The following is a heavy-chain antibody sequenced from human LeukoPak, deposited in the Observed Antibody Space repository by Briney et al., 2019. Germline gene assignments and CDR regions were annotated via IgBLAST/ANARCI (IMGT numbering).Heavy chain of an antibody. CDR2: IFTNGNT. J-gene: IGHJ3*02. Sequence: KPSETLSLTCTVSGGSFSSGSYFWSWIRQPAGKGLEWIGRIFTNGNTNYNPSLKSRVTISADTSKNQLSLKLSSVTAADTAVYYCARGGGWDAFDIWGQGTMVTVSS. V-gene: IGHV4-61*02. D-gene: IGHD3-16*01. CDR1: GGSFSSGSYF. CDR3: ARGGGWDAFDI.